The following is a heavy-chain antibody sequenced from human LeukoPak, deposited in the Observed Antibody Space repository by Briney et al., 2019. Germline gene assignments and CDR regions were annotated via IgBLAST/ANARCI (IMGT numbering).Heavy chain of an antibody. CDR2: VSSSSSYI. Sequence: GGSLRLSCAASGFTFSSYGMHWVRQAPGKGLEWVSSVSSSSSYIYYADSVKDRFTISRDNAKNSLYLQMNSLRAEDTAVYYCARGSPMMTDFDYWGQGTLVTVSS. D-gene: IGHD3-22*01. J-gene: IGHJ4*02. V-gene: IGHV3-21*01. CDR3: ARGSPMMTDFDY. CDR1: GFTFSSYG.